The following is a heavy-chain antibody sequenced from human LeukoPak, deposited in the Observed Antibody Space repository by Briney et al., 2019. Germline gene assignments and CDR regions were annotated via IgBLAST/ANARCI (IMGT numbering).Heavy chain of an antibody. CDR3: ARNGIAAPADWFDP. CDR2: IYHSGST. Sequence: PSETLSLTCAVSGYSISSGYYWGWIRQPPGKGLEWIGSIYHSGSTYYNPSLKSRVTISVDTSKNQFSLKLSSVTAADTAVYYCARNGIAAPADWFDPWGQGTLVTVSS. J-gene: IGHJ5*02. V-gene: IGHV4-38-2*01. D-gene: IGHD6-13*01. CDR1: GYSISSGYY.